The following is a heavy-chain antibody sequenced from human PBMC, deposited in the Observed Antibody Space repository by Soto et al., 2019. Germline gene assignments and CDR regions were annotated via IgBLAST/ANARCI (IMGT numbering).Heavy chain of an antibody. V-gene: IGHV4-30-4*01. D-gene: IGHD1-7*01. J-gene: IGHJ6*02. CDR3: AIEVIARGELSWIYYGMDV. Sequence: PSETLSLTCTVSGGSISSGDYYWSWIRQPPGKGLEWIGYIYYSGSTYYNPSLKGRVTISVDTSKNQFSLKLSSVTAADKAVYYCAIEVIARGELSWIYYGMDVWGQGTTVTVSS. CDR2: IYYSGST. CDR1: GGSISSGDYY.